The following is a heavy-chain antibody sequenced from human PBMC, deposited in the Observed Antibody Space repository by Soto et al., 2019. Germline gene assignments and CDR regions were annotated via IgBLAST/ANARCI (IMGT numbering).Heavy chain of an antibody. CDR1: GGSIIGSSHS. CDR2: IQYSGNT. D-gene: IGHD3-22*01. CDR3: ARQWFY. J-gene: IGHJ4*02. Sequence: QVQLQESGPRLVKPSETLSLSCAVSGGSIIGSSHSWGWIRQTPGKGPEWIGCIQYSGNTYYNPSLQSRLNISIDTSKNQFSLTMNSVTAADTAIYYCARQWFYWGQGILVTVSS. V-gene: IGHV4-39*01.